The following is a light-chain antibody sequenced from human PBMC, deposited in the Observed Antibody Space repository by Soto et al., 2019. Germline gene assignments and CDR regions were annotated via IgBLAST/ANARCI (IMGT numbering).Light chain of an antibody. CDR2: RNN. CDR3: AAWDDSLSGYV. Sequence: QLVLTQPPSASGTPGQRVTISCSGSSSNIGSNYVYWYHQLPGTAPKLLIYRNNQWPSGVPDRFSGSKSGTSASLAISGLRSEDEADYYCAAWDDSLSGYVFGTGTKLTVL. J-gene: IGLJ1*01. V-gene: IGLV1-47*01. CDR1: SSNIGSNY.